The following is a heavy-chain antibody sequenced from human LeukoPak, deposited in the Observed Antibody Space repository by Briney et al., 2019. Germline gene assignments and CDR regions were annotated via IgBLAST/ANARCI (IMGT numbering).Heavy chain of an antibody. Sequence: GGSLRLSCAASGFTFSGYGMSWVRQAPGKGLEWVSTISGSGSNTYYADSVKGRFTISRDDSKNTLYLQMNSLRAEDTAVYYCAKGGWNGYNTFDYWGQGTLVTVSS. J-gene: IGHJ4*02. CDR2: ISGSGSNT. CDR3: AKGGWNGYNTFDY. D-gene: IGHD5-24*01. V-gene: IGHV3-23*01. CDR1: GFTFSGYG.